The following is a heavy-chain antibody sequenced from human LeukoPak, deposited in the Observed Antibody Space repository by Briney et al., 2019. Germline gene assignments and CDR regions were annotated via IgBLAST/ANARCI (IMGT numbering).Heavy chain of an antibody. CDR1: GYTFTGYY. D-gene: IGHD2-2*01. CDR2: INPNSGDT. V-gene: IGHV1-2*02. CDR3: ARDRVVVPAAKFYFQH. J-gene: IGHJ1*01. Sequence: ASVKVSCEASGYTFTGYYMHWVRQAPGQGLEWMGWINPNSGDTNYAQKFQGRVTMTRDTSISTAYMELSRLRSDDTAVYYCARDRVVVPAAKFYFQHWGQGTLVTVSS.